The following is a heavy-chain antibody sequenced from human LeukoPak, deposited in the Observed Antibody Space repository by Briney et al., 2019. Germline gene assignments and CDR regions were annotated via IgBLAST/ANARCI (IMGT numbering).Heavy chain of an antibody. V-gene: IGHV4-59*12. CDR2: VYYSGST. CDR3: ATDISWFAP. J-gene: IGHJ5*02. Sequence: SETLSLTCTVSGGSISSYYWSWIRQPPGKGLEWIGYVYYSGSTNYNPSLKSRVTMSVDTSTKQFSLKLTSVTAADTAVYYCATDISWFAPWGRGTLVTVSS. CDR1: GGSISSYY.